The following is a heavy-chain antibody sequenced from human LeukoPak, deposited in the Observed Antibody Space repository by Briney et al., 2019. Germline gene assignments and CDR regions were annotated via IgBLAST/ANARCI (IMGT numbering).Heavy chain of an antibody. CDR2: ISGSGGST. CDR3: AKNDYDSSGYYPPFDY. V-gene: IGHV3-23*01. Sequence: GGSLRLSCAVSGFTFSNYAMSWVRQAPGKGLEWVSAISGSGGSTYYADSVKGRFTISRDNSKNTLYLQMNSLRAEDTAVYYCAKNDYDSSGYYPPFDYWGQGTLVTVSS. CDR1: GFTFSNYA. D-gene: IGHD3-22*01. J-gene: IGHJ4*02.